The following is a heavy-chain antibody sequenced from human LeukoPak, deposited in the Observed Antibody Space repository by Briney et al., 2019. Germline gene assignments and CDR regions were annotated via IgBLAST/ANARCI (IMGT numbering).Heavy chain of an antibody. V-gene: IGHV1-2*02. D-gene: IGHD3-22*01. CDR1: GYTFTGCY. CDR3: ARAPSVNYYDSSGYLSAYYYGMDV. J-gene: IGHJ6*02. CDR2: INPNSGGT. Sequence: ASVKVSCKASGYTFTGCYMHWVRQAPGQGLEWMGWINPNSGGTNYAQKFQGRVTMTRDTSISTAYMELSRLRSDDTAVYYCARAPSVNYYDSSGYLSAYYYGMDVWGQGTTVTVSS.